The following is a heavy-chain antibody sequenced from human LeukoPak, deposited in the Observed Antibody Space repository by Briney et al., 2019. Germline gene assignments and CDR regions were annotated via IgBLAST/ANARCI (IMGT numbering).Heavy chain of an antibody. Sequence: SETLSLTCAVYGGSFSGYYWSWIRQPPGKGLEWIGEINHSGSTNYNPSLKSRVTISVDTSKNQFSLELSSVTAADTAVYYCARDQGYCSSTSCYWVDPWGQGTLVTVSS. D-gene: IGHD2-2*01. CDR1: GGSFSGYY. CDR2: INHSGST. V-gene: IGHV4-34*01. CDR3: ARDQGYCSSTSCYWVDP. J-gene: IGHJ5*02.